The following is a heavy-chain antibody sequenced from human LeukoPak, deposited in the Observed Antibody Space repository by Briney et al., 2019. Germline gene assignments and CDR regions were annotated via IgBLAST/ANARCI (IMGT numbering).Heavy chain of an antibody. Sequence: GASVKVSCKASGYTFTGYCIHWVRQAPGQGLEWLGWVKPSNGDTDYAPKFRGRVPMTRDTSITTAYMELSRLTSDDTAIYYCAKAYYDSGTFYNGNSDYWGQGTLVTVS. V-gene: IGHV1-2*02. CDR3: AKAYYDSGTFYNGNSDY. J-gene: IGHJ4*02. CDR2: VKPSNGDT. D-gene: IGHD3-10*01. CDR1: GYTFTGYC.